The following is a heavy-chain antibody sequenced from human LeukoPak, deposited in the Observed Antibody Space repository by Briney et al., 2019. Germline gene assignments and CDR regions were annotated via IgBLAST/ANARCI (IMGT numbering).Heavy chain of an antibody. V-gene: IGHV3-21*06. J-gene: IGHJ5*02. CDR1: GFTLTSYT. CDR3: ARAQLGYNRFDL. CDR2: MSSSGLYI. Sequence: PGGSLRLSCAASGFTLTSYTMNWVRQAQGTGLEWGSSMSSSGLYIYYADSVKGRFTISRDNANNTLYLQMNSLIADDTGVYFCARAQLGYNRFDLWGQGTLVTVSS. D-gene: IGHD1-1*01.